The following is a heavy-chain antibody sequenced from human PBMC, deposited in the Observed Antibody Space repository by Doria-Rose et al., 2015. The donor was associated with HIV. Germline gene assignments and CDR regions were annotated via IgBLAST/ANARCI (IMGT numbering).Heavy chain of an antibody. Sequence: QVQLQQWDAGLLKPSETLPLTCAVYGESFSGYYWTWIRQSPGKGLEWIGEINHGGSTNYNPSLKSRVTISLDMSKNQFSLKVTSVTAADTAVYYCARGPSDFGDYVAFQHWGQGTLVTVSS. V-gene: IGHV4-34*01. D-gene: IGHD4-17*01. CDR1: GESFSGYY. CDR3: ARGPSDFGDYVAFQH. CDR2: INHGGST. J-gene: IGHJ1*01.